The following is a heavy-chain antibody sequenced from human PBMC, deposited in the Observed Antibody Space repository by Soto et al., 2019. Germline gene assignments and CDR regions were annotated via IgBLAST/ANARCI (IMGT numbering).Heavy chain of an antibody. J-gene: IGHJ6*03. CDR1: GYSFTTYW. D-gene: IGHD2-2*01. CDR2: IYPGDSDT. Sequence: GESLTISCKGSGYSFTTYWIGWVRQMPGKGLEWMGIIYPGDSDTRYSPSFQGQVTISADKSISTAYLHWSSLKASDTAMYFCARSPGRYCNTTTCTDYYYMDVWGKGTTVTVSS. CDR3: ARSPGRYCNTTTCTDYYYMDV. V-gene: IGHV5-51*01.